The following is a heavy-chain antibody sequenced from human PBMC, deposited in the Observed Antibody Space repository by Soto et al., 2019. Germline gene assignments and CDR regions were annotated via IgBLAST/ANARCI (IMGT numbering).Heavy chain of an antibody. V-gene: IGHV3-15*01. D-gene: IGHD2-15*01. CDR1: GFTFSNAW. CDR3: TTVAPGGWFDP. Sequence: EVQLVESGGGLVKPGGSLRLSCAASGFTFSNAWMSWVRQAPGKGLEWVGRIKSKTDGGTTDYAAPVKGRFTISRDDSNTTLNLQMNSLKTEDTAVYYCTTVAPGGWFDPWGQGTLVTVSS. J-gene: IGHJ5*02. CDR2: IKSKTDGGTT.